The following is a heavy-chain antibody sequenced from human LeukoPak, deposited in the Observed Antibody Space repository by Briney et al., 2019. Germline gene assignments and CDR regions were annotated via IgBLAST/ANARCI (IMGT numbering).Heavy chain of an antibody. CDR2: TSPSGGTI. D-gene: IGHD2-21*02. Sequence: GGSLRLSCAASGFTFSDYYMSWIRQAPETGLEWLSYTSPSGGTIYYTDSVKGRFTMSRDNAQNALYLEMNSLRAEDTAVYYCAKVGPGRGVTFDYWGQGTLVTVSS. V-gene: IGHV3-11*04. J-gene: IGHJ4*02. CDR1: GFTFSDYY. CDR3: AKVGPGRGVTFDY.